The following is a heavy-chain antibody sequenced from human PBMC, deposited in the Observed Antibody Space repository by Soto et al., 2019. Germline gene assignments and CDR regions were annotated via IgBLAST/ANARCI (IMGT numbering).Heavy chain of an antibody. J-gene: IGHJ6*02. CDR1: GGSFSGYY. Sequence: SETLSLTCAVYGGSFSGYYWSWIRKPPGKGLDWFGGINHSGSTNYNPSLKSRVTISVDTSKNQFSLKLSSVTAADTAVYYCARRDYDFWSGYYNYYYYGMDVWGQGTTVTVSS. V-gene: IGHV4-34*01. D-gene: IGHD3-3*01. CDR2: INHSGST. CDR3: ARRDYDFWSGYYNYYYYGMDV.